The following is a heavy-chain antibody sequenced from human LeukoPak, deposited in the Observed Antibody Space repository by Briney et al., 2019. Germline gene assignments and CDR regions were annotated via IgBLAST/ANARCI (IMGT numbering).Heavy chain of an antibody. V-gene: IGHV3-66*01. D-gene: IGHD4-17*01. J-gene: IGHJ4*02. CDR1: GFTVGSNY. CDR2: IYSGGST. Sequence: GGSLRLSCAASGFTVGSNYMSWVRQAPGKGLEWVSVIYSGGSTYYADSVKGRFTISRDNSKNTLYLQMNSLRAEDTAVYYCAREDGDYDTGHFDYWGQGTLVTVSS. CDR3: AREDGDYDTGHFDY.